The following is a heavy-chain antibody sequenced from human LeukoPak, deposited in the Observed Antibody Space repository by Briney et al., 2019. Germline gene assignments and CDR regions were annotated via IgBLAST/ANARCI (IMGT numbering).Heavy chain of an antibody. Sequence: PGGSLRLSCAASGFTFSSYSMNWVRQAPGKGLEWGSYISGSTSTIYYADSVKGRFTISRDNAKNSLYLQMNSLRDEDTAVYYCARTYYYGYNSWGQGTLVTVSS. J-gene: IGHJ4*02. V-gene: IGHV3-48*02. D-gene: IGHD3-10*01. CDR1: GFTFSSYS. CDR2: ISGSTSTI. CDR3: ARTYYYGYNS.